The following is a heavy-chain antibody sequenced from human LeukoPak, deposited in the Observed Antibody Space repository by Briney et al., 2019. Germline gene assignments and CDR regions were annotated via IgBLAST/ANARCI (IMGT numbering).Heavy chain of an antibody. Sequence: SETLSLTCTVSGGSISSGSYYWSWIRQPAGKGLEWIGRIYTSGSTNYNPSLKSRVTISVDTSKNQFSLKLSSVTAADTAVYYCARERGYDFWSGYRINYFDYWGQGTLVTVSS. V-gene: IGHV4-61*02. J-gene: IGHJ4*02. D-gene: IGHD3-3*01. CDR3: ARERGYDFWSGYRINYFDY. CDR1: GGSISSGSYY. CDR2: IYTSGST.